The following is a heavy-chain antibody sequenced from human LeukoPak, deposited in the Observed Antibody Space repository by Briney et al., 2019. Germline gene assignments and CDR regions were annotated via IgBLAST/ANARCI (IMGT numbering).Heavy chain of an antibody. Sequence: GGSLRLCCEGSGYMLSNYWMNWGRQAPGKGLEWVANINKDGGGKYYLESVKGRFTISRDNAKNSVFLQMSSLTSEDTAVYFCAKTGIQLWKTLDYWGQGTLVTVSS. CDR2: INKDGGGK. CDR1: GYMLSNYW. D-gene: IGHD5-18*01. CDR3: AKTGIQLWKTLDY. J-gene: IGHJ4*02. V-gene: IGHV3-7*01.